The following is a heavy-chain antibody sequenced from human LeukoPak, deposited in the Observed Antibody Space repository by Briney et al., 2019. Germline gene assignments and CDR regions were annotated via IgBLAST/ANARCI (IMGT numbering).Heavy chain of an antibody. V-gene: IGHV3-66*01. D-gene: IGHD5-24*01. J-gene: IGHJ4*02. CDR2: IYSGGST. CDR1: GFTVSNNY. CDR3: ARDLAGYNSFDY. Sequence: GGSLRLSCAASGFTVSNNYMSWVPPAPGKGLVWVSSIYSGGSTYYTDSVKGRFTISRDNSKNTLYLQMNSLRAEDTAVYYCARDLAGYNSFDYWGQGTLVTVSS.